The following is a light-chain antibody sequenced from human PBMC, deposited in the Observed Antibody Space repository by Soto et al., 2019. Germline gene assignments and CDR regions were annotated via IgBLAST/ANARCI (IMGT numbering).Light chain of an antibody. Sequence: EIVMPQSTPTLCVSAGERATLSCRASESVGTNLAWYQHRPGQAPRLLIYGASTRATGIPARFSVSGSGTERTPTISSLQSEDSAGYYCQQYNHWPRTFSQGTKVEIK. CDR3: QQYNHWPRT. CDR1: ESVGTN. V-gene: IGKV3-15*01. J-gene: IGKJ1*01. CDR2: GAS.